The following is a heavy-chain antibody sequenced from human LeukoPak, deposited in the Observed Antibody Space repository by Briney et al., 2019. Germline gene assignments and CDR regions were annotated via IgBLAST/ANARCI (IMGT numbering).Heavy chain of an antibody. CDR1: GGTFSGYT. CDR3: ARDAYCSGGSCYGNNWFDP. CDR2: IIPILGIA. D-gene: IGHD2-15*01. Sequence: SVKVSCKASGGTFSGYTISWVRQAPGQGLEWMGRIIPILGIANYAQKFQGRVTITADKSTSTAYMELSSLRSEDTAVYYCARDAYCSGGSCYGNNWFDPWGQGTLVTVSS. J-gene: IGHJ5*02. V-gene: IGHV1-69*04.